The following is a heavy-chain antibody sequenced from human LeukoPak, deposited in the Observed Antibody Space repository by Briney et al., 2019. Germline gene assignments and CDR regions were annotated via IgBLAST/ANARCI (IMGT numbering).Heavy chain of an antibody. V-gene: IGHV4-61*05. CDR1: GGSISSSSYY. CDR2: IYYSGST. CDR3: ARCTSATVTIDY. Sequence: SETLSLTCTVSGGSISSSSYYWGWIRQPPGKGLEWIGYIYYSGSTNYNPSLKSRVTISVDTSKNQFSLKLSSVTAADTAVYYCARCTSATVTIDYWGQGTLVTVSS. D-gene: IGHD4-17*01. J-gene: IGHJ4*02.